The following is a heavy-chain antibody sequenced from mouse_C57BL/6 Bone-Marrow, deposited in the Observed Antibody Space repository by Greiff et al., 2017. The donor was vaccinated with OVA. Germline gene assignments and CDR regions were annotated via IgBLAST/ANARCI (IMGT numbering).Heavy chain of an antibody. CDR2: INPNYGTT. CDR3: ERADDSSDKRAMDY. D-gene: IGHD1-1*01. J-gene: IGHJ4*01. Sequence: EVQLQQSGPELVKPGASVKISCKASGYSFTDYNMNWVKQSNGKSLEWIGVINPNYGTTSYNQKFKGKATLTVDQSSSTAYMQLNSLTSEDSAVYYDERADDSSDKRAMDYWGQGTSVTVSS. V-gene: IGHV1-39*01. CDR1: GYSFTDYN.